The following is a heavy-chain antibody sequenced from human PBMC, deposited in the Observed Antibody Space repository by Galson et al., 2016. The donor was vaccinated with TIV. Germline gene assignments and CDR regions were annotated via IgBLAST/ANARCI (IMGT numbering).Heavy chain of an antibody. J-gene: IGHJ4*02. D-gene: IGHD7-27*01. CDR2: INQDGSER. CDR3: SRDYRWGFDY. V-gene: IGHV3-7*01. Sequence: SLRLSCAASGFTFSSHWMSWVRQAPGKGLEWVSKINQDGSERYYVDSVKGRFTISRDNAKNSLYLQMNSLRAEDTAIYYCSRDYRWGFDYWGQGTLVTVSS. CDR1: GFTFSSHW.